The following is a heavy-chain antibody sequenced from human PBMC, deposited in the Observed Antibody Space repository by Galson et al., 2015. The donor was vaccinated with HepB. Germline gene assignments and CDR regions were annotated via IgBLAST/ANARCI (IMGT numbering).Heavy chain of an antibody. CDR1: GFTFSSYA. Sequence: SLRLSCAASGFTFSSYAMHWVRQAPGKGLEYVSAISSNGGSTYYANSVKGRFTISRDNSKNTLYLQMGSLRAEDMAIYYCAREGGEWGQGTLVTVSS. CDR3: AREGGE. CDR2: ISSNGGST. D-gene: IGHD3-10*01. J-gene: IGHJ1*01. V-gene: IGHV3-64*01.